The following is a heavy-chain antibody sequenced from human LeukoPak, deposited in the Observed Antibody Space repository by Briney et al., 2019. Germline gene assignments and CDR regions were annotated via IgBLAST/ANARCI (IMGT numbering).Heavy chain of an antibody. D-gene: IGHD3-22*01. CDR1: GFTFSSYA. CDR3: AKDGSYYYDSSGYYQFDY. Sequence: GGSLRLSCAASGFTFSSYAMSWVRQAPGKGLEWVSDISGSGGSTYYADSVKGRFTISRDNSKNTLYLQMNSLRAEDTAVYYCAKDGSYYYDSSGYYQFDYWGQGTLVTVSS. V-gene: IGHV3-23*01. CDR2: ISGSGGST. J-gene: IGHJ4*02.